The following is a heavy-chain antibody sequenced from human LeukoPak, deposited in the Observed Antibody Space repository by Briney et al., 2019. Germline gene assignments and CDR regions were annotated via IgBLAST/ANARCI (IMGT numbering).Heavy chain of an antibody. D-gene: IGHD6-13*01. CDR2: IIPIFGTA. CDR3: VKDYSTIAAAANPLFDY. CDR1: GGTFSSYA. Sequence: GASVKVSCKASGGTFSSYAISWVRQAPGQGLEWMGGIIPIFGTANYAQKFQGRVTITADESTSTAYMELSSLRSEDTAVYYCVKDYSTIAAAANPLFDYWGQGALVTVSS. V-gene: IGHV1-69*13. J-gene: IGHJ4*02.